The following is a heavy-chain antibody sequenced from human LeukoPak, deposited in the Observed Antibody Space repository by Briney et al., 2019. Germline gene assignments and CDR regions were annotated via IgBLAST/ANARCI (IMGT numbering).Heavy chain of an antibody. J-gene: IGHJ4*02. D-gene: IGHD1-26*01. Sequence: ASVKVSCKTSGYTFTGYYMHWVRQAPGHGLEWMGWITPNSGGTNYAQRFQGRVTMTRDTSISTAYMDLSRLRSDDTAVYYCARAANRIVGATTTFDYWGQGTLVTVSS. CDR1: GYTFTGYY. CDR2: ITPNSGGT. V-gene: IGHV1-2*02. CDR3: ARAANRIVGATTTFDY.